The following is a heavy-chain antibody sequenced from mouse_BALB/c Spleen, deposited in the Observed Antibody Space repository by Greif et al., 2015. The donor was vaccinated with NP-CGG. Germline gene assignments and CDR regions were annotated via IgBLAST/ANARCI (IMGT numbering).Heavy chain of an antibody. CDR3: TRQLLRHYAMDY. CDR2: INPSNGGT. J-gene: IGHJ4*01. V-gene: IGHV1S81*02. CDR1: GYTFTSYY. Sequence: VQLQQSGAELVKPGASVKLSCKASGYTFTSYYMYWVKQRPGQGLEWIGEINPSNGGTNFNEKFKSKATLTVDKSSSTAYMQLSSLTSEDSAVYYCTRQLLRHYAMDYWSQGTSVTASS. D-gene: IGHD1-2*01.